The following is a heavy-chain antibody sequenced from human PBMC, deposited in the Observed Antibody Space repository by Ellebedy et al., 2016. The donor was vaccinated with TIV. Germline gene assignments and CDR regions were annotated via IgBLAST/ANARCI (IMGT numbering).Heavy chain of an antibody. CDR1: GFIFSDYY. Sequence: GESLKISCAASGFIFSDYYMSWIRQAPGKGLEWVSYISNSGHTIYYADSVKGRFTIYRVNAENALELQMNSLRPEDTAVYYCARDARFIDQQHKWFDPWGQGTLVTVSS. CDR2: ISNSGHTI. D-gene: IGHD6-13*01. J-gene: IGHJ5*02. CDR3: ARDARFIDQQHKWFDP. V-gene: IGHV3-11*01.